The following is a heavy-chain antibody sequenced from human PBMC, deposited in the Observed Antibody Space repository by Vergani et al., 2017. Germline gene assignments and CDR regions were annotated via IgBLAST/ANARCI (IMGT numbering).Heavy chain of an antibody. V-gene: IGHV5-51*01. Sequence: EVQLVQSGAEVKKPGESLKISCKGSGYSFTSYWIGWVRQMPGKGLEWMGIIYAGDSDVRYSPSFQGQVTMSVDKSLSTAYLQWSSLKASDTATYYCAKTHDFSSLYSSYNWFGPWGQGTQVTVSS. CDR1: GYSFTSYW. D-gene: IGHD3-3*01. CDR3: AKTHDFSSLYSSYNWFGP. J-gene: IGHJ5*02. CDR2: IYAGDSDV.